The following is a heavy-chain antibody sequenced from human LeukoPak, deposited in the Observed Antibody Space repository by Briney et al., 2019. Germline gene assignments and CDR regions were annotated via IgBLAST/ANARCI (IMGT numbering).Heavy chain of an antibody. CDR3: ARDLLSSGWSLGAFDI. CDR2: TYYRSKWYN. J-gene: IGHJ3*02. CDR1: GDSVSSNSAA. V-gene: IGHV6-1*01. Sequence: SQTLSLTCAISGDSVSSNSAAWNWIRQSPSRGLEWLGRTYYRSKWYNDYAVSVKSRITINPDTSKNQFSLKLSSVTAADTAVYYCARDLLSSGWSLGAFDIWGQGTMVTVSS. D-gene: IGHD6-19*01.